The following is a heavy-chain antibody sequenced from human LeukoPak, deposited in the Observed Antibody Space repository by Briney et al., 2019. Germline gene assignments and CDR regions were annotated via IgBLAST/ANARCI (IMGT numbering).Heavy chain of an antibody. CDR1: GFTFSSYG. Sequence: PGGTLRLSCAASGFTFSSYGMSWVRQAPGKGLEWVSAISGSGGSTYYADSVKGRFTISRDNSKNTLYLQVNSLRAEDTAIYYCAKASGGNVFYYYYYMDVWGKGTTVTISS. V-gene: IGHV3-23*01. J-gene: IGHJ6*03. CDR3: AKASGGNVFYYYYYMDV. CDR2: ISGSGGST. D-gene: IGHD4-23*01.